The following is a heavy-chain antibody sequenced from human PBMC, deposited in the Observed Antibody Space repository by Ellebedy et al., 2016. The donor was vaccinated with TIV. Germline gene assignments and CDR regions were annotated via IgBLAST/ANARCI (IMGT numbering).Heavy chain of an antibody. D-gene: IGHD6-25*01. V-gene: IGHV1-46*04. Sequence: ASVKVSCKASGYTFSDYYIEWVRQAPGQGLEWMGLINTSGGTATYAQKLQGRVTMTRDPSTSTVYMELTSLRPEDTATYYWARDTGRIAAAGLDFWGQGTLVTVSS. J-gene: IGHJ4*02. CDR3: ARDTGRIAAAGLDF. CDR2: INTSGGTA. CDR1: GYTFSDYY.